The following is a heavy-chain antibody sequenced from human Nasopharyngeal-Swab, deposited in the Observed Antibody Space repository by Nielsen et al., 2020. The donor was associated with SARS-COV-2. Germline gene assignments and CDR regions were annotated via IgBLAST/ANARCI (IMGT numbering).Heavy chain of an antibody. J-gene: IGHJ5*02. Sequence: SETLSLTCTVSGGSVSSGSYYWSWIRQPPGKGLEWIGYIYYSGSTNYNPSLKSRVTISIDTSKNQFSLKLSSVTAADTAVYYCARVHDYGDYQPSLVYRFDPWGQGTLVTVSS. CDR3: ARVHDYGDYQPSLVYRFDP. V-gene: IGHV4-61*01. D-gene: IGHD4-17*01. CDR1: GGSVSSGSYY. CDR2: IYYSGST.